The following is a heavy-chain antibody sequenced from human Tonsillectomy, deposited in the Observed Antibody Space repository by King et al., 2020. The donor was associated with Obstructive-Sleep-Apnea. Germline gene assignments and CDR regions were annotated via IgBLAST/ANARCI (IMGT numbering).Heavy chain of an antibody. CDR2: INPNSGGT. CDR1: GYTFTDYF. Sequence: QLVQSGAEVRKPGASVKVSCKASGYTFTDYFMHWVRQAPGQGLEWMGWINPNSGGTNYAQRFQGRVTMTRDTFISTAYMELSGLRSDDTAVYYCARDVHTSDRAEEYWGQGTLVTVSS. V-gene: IGHV1-2*02. CDR3: ARDVHTSDRAEEY. J-gene: IGHJ4*02.